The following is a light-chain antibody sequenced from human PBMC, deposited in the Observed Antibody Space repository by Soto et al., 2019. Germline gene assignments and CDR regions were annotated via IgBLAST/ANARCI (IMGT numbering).Light chain of an antibody. Sequence: DIRMTQSPSTLSASVGDRVTITCRASQSISSWLAWYQQKPGKAPKLLIYDVSSLESGVPSRFSGSGSGTEFTLTINSLQPDDFATYYCQHYHSYSPTFGQGTKVDIK. J-gene: IGKJ1*01. V-gene: IGKV1-5*01. CDR1: QSISSW. CDR2: DVS. CDR3: QHYHSYSPT.